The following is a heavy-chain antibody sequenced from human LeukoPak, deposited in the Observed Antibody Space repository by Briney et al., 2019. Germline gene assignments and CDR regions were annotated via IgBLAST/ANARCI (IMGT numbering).Heavy chain of an antibody. V-gene: IGHV1-46*01. J-gene: IGHJ4*02. CDR1: GFTFSGSA. CDR2: INPSGGST. Sequence: GGSLRLSCATSGFTFSGSAIHWVRQAPGQGLEWMGIINPSGGSTSYAQKFQGRVTMTRDTSTNTVYMELSSLRSEDTAVYFCARATLSDYYFNYWGQGTLVTVSS. CDR3: ARATLSDYYFNY.